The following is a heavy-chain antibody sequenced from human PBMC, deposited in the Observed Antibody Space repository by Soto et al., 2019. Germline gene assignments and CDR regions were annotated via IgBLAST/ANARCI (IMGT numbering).Heavy chain of an antibody. CDR3: AVGGGGSSWWFDP. CDR1: GGTFSSYA. J-gene: IGHJ5*02. D-gene: IGHD2-15*01. Sequence: QVQLVQSGAEVKKPGSSVKVSCKASGGTFSSYAISWVRQAPGPGLEWMGGIIPIFGTANYAQKFQGRVTITADEATSEGYMELSSLSSEDTAVYYCAVGGGGSSWWFDPGGQGTLVTVSS. V-gene: IGHV1-69*01. CDR2: IIPIFGTA.